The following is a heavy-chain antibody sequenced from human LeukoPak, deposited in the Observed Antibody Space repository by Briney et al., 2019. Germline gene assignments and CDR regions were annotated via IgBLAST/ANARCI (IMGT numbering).Heavy chain of an antibody. CDR2: ISSSSSYI. CDR1: GFTLSSDS. Sequence: GGSLRLSCAASGFTLSSDSMNWVRQAPGKGLEWVSSISSSSSYIYYADSVKGRFTISRDNAKNSLYLQMNSLRAEDTAVYYCARIAAAGTSSGLYDYWGQGTLVTVSS. J-gene: IGHJ4*02. D-gene: IGHD6-13*01. CDR3: ARIAAAGTSSGLYDY. V-gene: IGHV3-21*01.